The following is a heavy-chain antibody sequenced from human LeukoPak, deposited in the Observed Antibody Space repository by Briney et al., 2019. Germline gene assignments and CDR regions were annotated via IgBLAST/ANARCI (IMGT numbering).Heavy chain of an antibody. CDR3: ARHEYCGGDCWYFDL. Sequence: SETLSLTCAVSGGSISSGSYSWSWIRQPPGKGLEWIGYIYPRGSTYYNPSLKSRVILSLDKSANQFSLKLSSVTAADTAVYYCARHEYCGGDCWYFDLWGRGTLVTVSS. CDR2: IYPRGST. D-gene: IGHD2-21*02. CDR1: GGSISSGSYS. J-gene: IGHJ2*01. V-gene: IGHV4-30-2*01.